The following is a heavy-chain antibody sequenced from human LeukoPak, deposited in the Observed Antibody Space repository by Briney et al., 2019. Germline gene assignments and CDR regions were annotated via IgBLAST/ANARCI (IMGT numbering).Heavy chain of an antibody. CDR1: GGSISSYY. D-gene: IGHD6-13*01. CDR3: ARAAGNWFDP. Sequence: PSETLSLTCTVSGGSISSYYWNWIRQPPGKGLEWIGYIYYSGSTNYNPSLKSRVTISVDTSKNQFSLKLSSVTAADTAVYYCARAAGNWFDPWGQGTLVTVSS. V-gene: IGHV4-59*08. CDR2: IYYSGST. J-gene: IGHJ5*02.